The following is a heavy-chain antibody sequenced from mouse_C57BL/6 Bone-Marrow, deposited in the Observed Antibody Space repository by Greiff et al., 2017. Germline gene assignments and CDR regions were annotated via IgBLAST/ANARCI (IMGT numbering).Heavy chain of an antibody. CDR1: GYTFTSYG. D-gene: IGHD1-1*01. CDR2: IYPRSGNT. J-gene: IGHJ4*01. Sequence: QVQLKQSGAELARPGASVKLSCKASGYTFTSYGVSWVKQRTGQGLEWIGEIYPRSGNTYYNEKFKGKATLTADKSSSTAYMELRSLTSEDSAVYFCARGYYYGSSLDYAMDYWGQGTSVTVSA. V-gene: IGHV1-81*01. CDR3: ARGYYYGSSLDYAMDY.